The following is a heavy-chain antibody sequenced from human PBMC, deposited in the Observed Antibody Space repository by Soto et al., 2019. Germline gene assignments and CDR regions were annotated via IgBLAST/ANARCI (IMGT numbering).Heavy chain of an antibody. J-gene: IGHJ6*02. CDR1: GYSYSAYW. Sequence: PGESLKISCKGSGYSYSAYWIGWVRQRPGRGLEWMGRIDPSDSFTNYSPSFQGHVTISVDKSIGTAYLQWSSLKASDTAMYYCARRGKTFHYDSSGHTYFYCMDAWGQGTTVTVSS. D-gene: IGHD3-22*01. CDR3: ARRGKTFHYDSSGHTYFYCMDA. CDR2: IDPSDSFT. V-gene: IGHV5-10-1*01.